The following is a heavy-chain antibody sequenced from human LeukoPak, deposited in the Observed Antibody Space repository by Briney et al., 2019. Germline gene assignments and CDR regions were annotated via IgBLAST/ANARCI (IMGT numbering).Heavy chain of an antibody. J-gene: IGHJ6*02. CDR3: ARDGYDFWSGYRPESYYYYGMDV. CDR1: GFTFSSYA. D-gene: IGHD3-3*01. Sequence: GGSLRLSCAASGFTFSSYAMHWVRQAPGKGLEWVAVISYDGSNKYYADSVKGRFTISRDNSKNTLYLQMNSLRAEDTAVYYCARDGYDFWSGYRPESYYYYGMDVWPQDTTVTVSS. V-gene: IGHV3-30-3*01. CDR2: ISYDGSNK.